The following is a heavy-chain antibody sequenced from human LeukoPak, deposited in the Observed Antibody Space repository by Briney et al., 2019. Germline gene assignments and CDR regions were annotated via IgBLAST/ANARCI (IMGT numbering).Heavy chain of an antibody. CDR2: IYTSGST. Sequence: SQTLSFTCTVSGGSISSGSYYWSWIRQPAGKGLEWIGRIYTSGSTNYNPSLKSRVTISVDTSKNQFSLKLSSVTAADTAVYYCAREVTYSSGWYGLYYYYMDVWGKGTTVTISS. CDR1: GGSISSGSYY. V-gene: IGHV4-61*02. CDR3: AREVTYSSGWYGLYYYYMDV. J-gene: IGHJ6*03. D-gene: IGHD6-19*01.